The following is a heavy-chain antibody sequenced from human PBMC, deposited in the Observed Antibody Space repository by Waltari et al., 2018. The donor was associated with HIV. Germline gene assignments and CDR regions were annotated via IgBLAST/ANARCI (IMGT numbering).Heavy chain of an antibody. D-gene: IGHD2-15*01. J-gene: IGHJ4*02. CDR3: AREGIVAAPFDF. Sequence: QVQLVESGGGLVQPGGSLRLSCAASGFIFRDFAIHWVRQAPGKGLECVAVISRDGSSKYYADSVQGRFTISRDNSKNSLHLHMNSLRPKDTAVYYCAREGIVAAPFDFWGLGTLVTVSS. V-gene: IGHV3-30*01. CDR2: ISRDGSSK. CDR1: GFIFRDFA.